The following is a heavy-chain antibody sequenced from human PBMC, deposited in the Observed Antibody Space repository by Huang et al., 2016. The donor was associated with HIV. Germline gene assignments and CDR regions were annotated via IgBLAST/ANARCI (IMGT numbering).Heavy chain of an antibody. CDR1: GFAFSSYG. J-gene: IGHJ5*02. D-gene: IGHD6-19*01. CDR3: AYQQWLVGGLNH. V-gene: IGHV3-21*02. Sequence: EVELVESGGGLVKPGGSLRLSCAASGFAFSSYGMNWVRQAPGKGLEGVAFMGSDRSYIDYADSVKGRVTIARDNAKSSIYLQLDSLRAEDTAVYYCAYQQWLVGGLNHWGQGTLVVVSS. CDR2: MGSDRSYI.